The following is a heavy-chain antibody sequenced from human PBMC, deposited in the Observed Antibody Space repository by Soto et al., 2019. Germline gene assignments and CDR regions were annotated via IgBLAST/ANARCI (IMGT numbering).Heavy chain of an antibody. V-gene: IGHV1-18*01. CDR2: ISAYNGNT. Sequence: QVQLVQSGAEVKKPGASVKVSCKASGYTFTSYGISWVRQAPGQGLEWMGWISAYNGNTNYAQKLQGRVTMTTDTPTSXXYXEXMSLRSDDTAVYYCARSYSSGWYFESPASGTNWFDPWGQGTLVTVSS. J-gene: IGHJ5*02. CDR1: GYTFTSYG. D-gene: IGHD6-19*01. CDR3: ARSYSSGWYFESPASGTNWFDP.